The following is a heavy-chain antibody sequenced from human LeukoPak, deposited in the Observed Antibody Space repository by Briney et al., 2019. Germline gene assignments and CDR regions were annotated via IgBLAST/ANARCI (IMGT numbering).Heavy chain of an antibody. J-gene: IGHJ4*02. CDR1: GYTFSGYY. Sequence: ASVKVSCKASGYTFSGYYMHWVRQAPGQGLEWMGWINPNSGGTNYPQKFQGRVTMTRDTSISTVYMELSRLTSDDTAVYYCAGAPPDYGGTPGSVWGQGTLVTVSS. CDR2: INPNSGGT. CDR3: AGAPPDYGGTPGSV. V-gene: IGHV1-2*02. D-gene: IGHD4-23*01.